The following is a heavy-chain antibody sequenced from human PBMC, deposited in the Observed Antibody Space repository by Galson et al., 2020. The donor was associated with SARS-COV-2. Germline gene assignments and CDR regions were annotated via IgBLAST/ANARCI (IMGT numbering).Heavy chain of an antibody. V-gene: IGHV4-4*07. CDR3: ARGHLEISMIVVVFTAAAYYFDS. D-gene: IGHD3-22*01. J-gene: IGHJ4*02. CDR1: GGSISSYY. CDR2: IYTSGST. Sequence: ASETLSLTCTVSGGSISSYYWSWIRQPAGKGLEWIGRIYTSGSTNYNPSLKSRVTMSVDTSKNQFSLKLSSVTAADTAVYYCARGHLEISMIVVVFTAAAYYFDSWGQGTLVTVSS.